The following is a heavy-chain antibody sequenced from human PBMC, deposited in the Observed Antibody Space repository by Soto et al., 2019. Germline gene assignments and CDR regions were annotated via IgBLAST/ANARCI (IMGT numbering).Heavy chain of an antibody. CDR1: GFTFSSYA. J-gene: IGHJ4*02. CDR3: ARGLGAPGIFDY. Sequence: PGGSLRLSCAASGFTFSSYAMHWVRQAPGKGLEWVAVISYDGSNKYYADSVKGRFTISRDNSKNTLHLQMNSLRAEDTAVYYCARGLGAPGIFDYWGQGTLVTVSS. CDR2: ISYDGSNK. D-gene: IGHD6-13*01. V-gene: IGHV3-30-3*01.